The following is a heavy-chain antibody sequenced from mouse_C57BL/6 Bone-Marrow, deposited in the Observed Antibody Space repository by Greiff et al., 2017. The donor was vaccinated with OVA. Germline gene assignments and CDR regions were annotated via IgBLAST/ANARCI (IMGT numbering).Heavy chain of an antibody. D-gene: IGHD2-5*01. V-gene: IGHV5-9-1*02. Sequence: EVQLVESGEGLVKPGGSLKLSCAASGFTFSSYAMSWVRQTPEKRLEWVAYISRGGDYIYYADTVQGRFTISRDNARNTLYLQMSSLKSEDTAMYYCTRNSNYGWYFDVWGTGTTVTVSS. CDR2: ISRGGDYI. CDR3: TRNSNYGWYFDV. J-gene: IGHJ1*03. CDR1: GFTFSSYA.